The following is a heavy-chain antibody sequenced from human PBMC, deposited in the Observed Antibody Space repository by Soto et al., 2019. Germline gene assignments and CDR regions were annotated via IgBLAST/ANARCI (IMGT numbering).Heavy chain of an antibody. CDR3: GRKKITGLFDY. D-gene: IGHD2-8*02. V-gene: IGHV4-34*01. CDR1: GGSFSGYY. CDR2: INHSGST. J-gene: IGHJ4*02. Sequence: SETLSLTCAVYGGSFSGYYWTWIRQPPGTGLEWIGEINHSGSTNYNPSLKSRVTISVDTSKNQFPLKQTSVTAADTAVYYCGRKKITGLFDYWGQGTLVTVSS.